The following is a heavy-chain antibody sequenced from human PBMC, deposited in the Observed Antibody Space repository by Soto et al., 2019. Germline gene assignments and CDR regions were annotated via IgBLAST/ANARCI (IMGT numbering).Heavy chain of an antibody. CDR3: ARGLVVYARGYYYYYGMDV. J-gene: IGHJ6*02. V-gene: IGHV4-34*01. CDR1: GGSFSGYY. CDR2: INHSGST. D-gene: IGHD2-8*02. Sequence: QVQLQQWGAGLLKPSETLSLTCAVYGGSFSGYYWSWIRQPPGKGLEWIGEINHSGSTNYNPSLKSRVTLSVDTSKNQFSLKLSSVTAADTAVYYCARGLVVYARGYYYYYGMDVWGQGTTVTVSS.